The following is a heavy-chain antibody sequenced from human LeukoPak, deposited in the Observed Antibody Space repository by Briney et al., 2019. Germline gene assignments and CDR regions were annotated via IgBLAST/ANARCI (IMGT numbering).Heavy chain of an antibody. D-gene: IGHD1-26*01. CDR1: GFTFSSYA. CDR2: ISGSGGST. J-gene: IGHJ4*02. V-gene: IGHV3-23*01. Sequence: PGGSLRLSCAASGFTFSSYAMSWVRQAPGKGLEWVSAISGSGGSTYYADSVKGRFTISRDNSKNTLYLQMYSLRAEDTAVYYCAKDGVGSYSTHFDYWGQGTLVTVSS. CDR3: AKDGVGSYSTHFDY.